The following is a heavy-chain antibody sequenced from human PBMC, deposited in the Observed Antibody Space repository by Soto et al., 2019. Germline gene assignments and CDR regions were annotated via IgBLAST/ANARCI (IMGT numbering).Heavy chain of an antibody. D-gene: IGHD6-19*01. J-gene: IGHJ5*02. CDR1: GFTFSSYG. Sequence: QVQLVESGGGGVQPGRSLRLSCAASGFTFSSYGMHWVRQAPGKGLEWVAVISYDGSNKYYADSVKGRFTISRDNSKNTLYLQMNSLRAEDTAVYYCAKDLAAGPYNWFDPWGQGTLVTVSS. CDR3: AKDLAAGPYNWFDP. CDR2: ISYDGSNK. V-gene: IGHV3-30*18.